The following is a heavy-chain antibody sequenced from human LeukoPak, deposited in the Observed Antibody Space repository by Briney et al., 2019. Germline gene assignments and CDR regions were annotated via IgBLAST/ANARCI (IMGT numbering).Heavy chain of an antibody. J-gene: IGHJ3*02. D-gene: IGHD3-3*01. V-gene: IGHV3-30*03. CDR2: ISYDGSNK. CDR1: GFTFSSYG. Sequence: PGGFLRLSCAASGFTFSSYGMHWVRQAPGKGLEWVAVISYDGSNKYYADSVKGRFTISRDNSKNTLYLQMNSLRAEDTAVYYCARDPGLGVGADAFDIWGQGTMVTVSS. CDR3: ARDPGLGVGADAFDI.